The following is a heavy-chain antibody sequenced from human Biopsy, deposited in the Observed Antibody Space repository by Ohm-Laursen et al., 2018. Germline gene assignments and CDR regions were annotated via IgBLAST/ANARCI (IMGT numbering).Heavy chain of an antibody. CDR1: GGPIRRDY. J-gene: IGHJ6*02. V-gene: IGHV4-59*13. Sequence: GTLSLTCTVSGGPIRRDYWAWIRHPPGKGRQGLGYTYYSGSTNYNPSLNSRVTIAVDTSKNQFSLRLTSVTAADTAVYYCVRSNYHYYGFDVWGQGTTVTVSS. CDR3: VRSNYHYYGFDV. CDR2: TYYSGST.